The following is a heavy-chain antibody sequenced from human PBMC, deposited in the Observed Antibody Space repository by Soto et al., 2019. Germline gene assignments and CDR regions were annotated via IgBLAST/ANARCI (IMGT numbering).Heavy chain of an antibody. V-gene: IGHV3-53*01. D-gene: IGHD6-19*01. J-gene: IGHJ4*02. Sequence: GGSLRLSCAASGFTVSSNYMSWVRQAPGKGLEWVSVIYSGGSTYYADSVKGRFTISRDNSKNTLYLQMNSLRAEDTAVYYCAREGSAWSRGYWGQGTLVTVSS. CDR3: AREGSAWSRGY. CDR1: GFTVSSNY. CDR2: IYSGGST.